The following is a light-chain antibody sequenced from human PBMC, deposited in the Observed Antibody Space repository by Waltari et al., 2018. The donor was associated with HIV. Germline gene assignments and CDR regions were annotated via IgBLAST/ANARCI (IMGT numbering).Light chain of an antibody. CDR1: TANIGTNT. V-gene: IGLV1-44*01. CDR3: ASWDASLDGWV. J-gene: IGLJ3*02. Sequence: QSLLTQPPSASGTPGQKVTISCSGGTANIGTNTVNWYKQLPGTAPTLLIFSDSLRPSGVSARFPGSKSGTSASLAISGLRSDDEAKFICASWDASLDGWVFGGGTQLTVL. CDR2: SDS.